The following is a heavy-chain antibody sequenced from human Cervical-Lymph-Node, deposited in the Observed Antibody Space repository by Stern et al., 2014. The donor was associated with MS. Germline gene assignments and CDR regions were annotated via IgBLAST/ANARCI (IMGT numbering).Heavy chain of an antibody. CDR1: GGSISSSSYY. V-gene: IGHV4-39*01. D-gene: IGHD1-26*01. J-gene: IGHJ5*02. CDR2: IYYSGST. CDR3: FSYQPNWFDP. Sequence: QVQLQESGPGLVKPSEPLSLTCTVSGGSISSSSYYWGWIRQPPGKGLEWIGGIYYSGSTYYNPSLKSRVTISVEPSNKQFYPKLSSVTAADTAVYYCFSYQPNWFDPWGQGTLVTVSS.